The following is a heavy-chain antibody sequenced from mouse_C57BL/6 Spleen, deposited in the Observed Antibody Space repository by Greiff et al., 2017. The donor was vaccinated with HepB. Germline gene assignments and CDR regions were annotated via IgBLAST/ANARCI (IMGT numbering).Heavy chain of an antibody. V-gene: IGHV2-4*01. D-gene: IGHD2-3*01. Sequence: QVQLKQSGPGLVQPSQSLSITCTVSGFSLTSYGVHWVRQPPGKGLEWLGVIWSGGSTDYNAAFISRLSISKDNSKSQVFFKMNSLQADDTAIYYCAKEDGFFDLYYYAMDYWGQGTSVTVSS. J-gene: IGHJ4*01. CDR1: GFSLTSYG. CDR2: IWSGGST. CDR3: AKEDGFFDLYYYAMDY.